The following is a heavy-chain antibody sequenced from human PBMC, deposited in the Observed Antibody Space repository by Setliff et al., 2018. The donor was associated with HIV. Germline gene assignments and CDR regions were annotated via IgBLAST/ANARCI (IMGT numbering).Heavy chain of an antibody. V-gene: IGHV3-49*04. Sequence: GGSLRLSCTASGFTFGDYAMSWVRQAPGKGLEWVGFIRSKAYAGTTEYAASVKGRFTISRDDSKSIAYLQMNSLKTEDTAVYYCTRGRYSSGWSDYWGQGTLVTVSS. CDR1: GFTFGDYA. CDR2: IRSKAYAGTT. CDR3: TRGRYSSGWSDY. D-gene: IGHD6-19*01. J-gene: IGHJ4*02.